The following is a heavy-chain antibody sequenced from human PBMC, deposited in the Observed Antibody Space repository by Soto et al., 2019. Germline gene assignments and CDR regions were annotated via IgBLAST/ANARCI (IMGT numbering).Heavy chain of an antibody. V-gene: IGHV4-59*01. CDR1: GGSISSFY. D-gene: IGHD6-19*01. CDR2: IYYTGST. J-gene: IGHJ4*02. CDR3: ARGPGRAEAGKFDY. Sequence: SETLSLTCTVSGGSISSFYWSWIRQSPGKGLEWVGYIYYTGSTNFNPSLKSRVTISLDMSKNQFSLKLSSVTAADTAVYFCARGPGRAEAGKFDYWGQGTLVTVSS.